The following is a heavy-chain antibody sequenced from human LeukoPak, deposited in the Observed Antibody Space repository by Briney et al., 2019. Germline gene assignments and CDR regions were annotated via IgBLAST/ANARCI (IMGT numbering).Heavy chain of an antibody. Sequence: SETLSLTCTVSGGSISSSSYYWGWIRQPPGKGLEWIGSIYYSGSTYYNPSLKSRVTISVDTSKNQFSLKLSSVPAADTAVYYCARQAGATSNWFDPWGQGTLVTVSS. J-gene: IGHJ5*02. D-gene: IGHD1-26*01. CDR1: GGSISSSSYY. CDR3: ARQAGATSNWFDP. CDR2: IYYSGST. V-gene: IGHV4-39*01.